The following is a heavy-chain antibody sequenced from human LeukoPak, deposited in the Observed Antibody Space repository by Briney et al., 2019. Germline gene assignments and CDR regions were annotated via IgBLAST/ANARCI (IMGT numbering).Heavy chain of an antibody. J-gene: IGHJ6*03. Sequence: SETLSLTCTVSGGSLSSYYWSWIRQPPGKGLEWNGYIYHSGSTNHNPSLKSRVTISVDTSKNQYSLKLSYVTAADTAVYYCARDTWFGESTYYYYYMDVWGKGTTVTISS. CDR2: IYHSGST. D-gene: IGHD3-10*01. V-gene: IGHV4-59*12. CDR3: ARDTWFGESTYYYYYMDV. CDR1: GGSLSSYY.